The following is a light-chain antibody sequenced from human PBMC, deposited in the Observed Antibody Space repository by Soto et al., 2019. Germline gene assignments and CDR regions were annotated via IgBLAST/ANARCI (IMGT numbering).Light chain of an antibody. V-gene: IGKV3-20*01. CDR2: GAT. Sequence: EIVLTQSPDTLSLSPGERATLSCRASQSVSSSSLAWYQQKPGQAPRLLVYGATSRATGIPDRFSGSGSGTEFTLIISGLEPEDFAVYYCQQYGSSPRYSFGQGTKLEIK. J-gene: IGKJ2*01. CDR1: QSVSSSS. CDR3: QQYGSSPRYS.